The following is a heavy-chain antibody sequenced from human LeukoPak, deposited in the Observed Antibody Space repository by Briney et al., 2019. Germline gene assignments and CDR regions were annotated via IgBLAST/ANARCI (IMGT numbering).Heavy chain of an antibody. CDR1: GGSFSGYY. CDR2: INHSGST. Sequence: SETLSLTCAVYGGSFSGYYWSWIRQPPGKGLECIGEINHSGSTNYNPSLKSRVTISVDTSKNQFSLKLSSVTAADTAVYYCARVGVGYCSSTSCRRYYYYYGMDVWGQGTTVTVSS. J-gene: IGHJ6*02. V-gene: IGHV4-34*01. CDR3: ARVGVGYCSSTSCRRYYYYYGMDV. D-gene: IGHD2-2*01.